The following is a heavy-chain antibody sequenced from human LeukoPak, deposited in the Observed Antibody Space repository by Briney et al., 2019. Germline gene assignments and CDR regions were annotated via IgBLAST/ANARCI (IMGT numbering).Heavy chain of an antibody. CDR1: GFTFSNAW. Sequence: GGSLRLSCAASGFTFSNAWMSWVRQAPGKGLEWVGRIKSKTDGGTTDYAAPVKGRFTISTDDSTNTLYPQMNSLKTEDTAVYYCSRFYGDYYYYYGLDVWGQGTTVTVSS. V-gene: IGHV3-15*01. CDR2: IKSKTDGGTT. J-gene: IGHJ6*02. D-gene: IGHD4-17*01. CDR3: SRFYGDYYYYYGLDV.